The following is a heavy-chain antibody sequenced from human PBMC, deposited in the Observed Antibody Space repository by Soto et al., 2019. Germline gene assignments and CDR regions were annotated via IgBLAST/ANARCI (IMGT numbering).Heavy chain of an antibody. V-gene: IGHV1-69*08. CDR2: IIPILGIA. D-gene: IGHD4-17*01. CDR1: GGTFSSYT. J-gene: IGHJ5*02. Sequence: QVQLVQSGAEVKKPGSSVKVSCKASGGTFSSYTISWVRQAPGQGLEWMGRIIPILGIANYAQKFQGRVTITADKSTSTAYMELSNLRSEDTAVYYCARDRPHDYGDYYWFDPWGQGTLVTVSS. CDR3: ARDRPHDYGDYYWFDP.